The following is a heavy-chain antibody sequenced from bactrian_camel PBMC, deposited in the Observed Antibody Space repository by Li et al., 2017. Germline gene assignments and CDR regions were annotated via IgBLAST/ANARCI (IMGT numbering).Heavy chain of an antibody. Sequence: VQLVESGGGPVQAGGSLRLSCVVSGYLSCTFDMSWHRQAPGKEREFVSRIVAGSDTTYTDSVKGRFTISQDNAKNTLYLQMNNLKTDDAAVYYCATQTTGWAFRYWGRGTQVTVS. V-gene: IGHV3S53*01. CDR2: IVAGSDT. CDR1: GYLSCTFD. CDR3: ATQTTGWAFRY. D-gene: IGHD5*01. J-gene: IGHJ6*01.